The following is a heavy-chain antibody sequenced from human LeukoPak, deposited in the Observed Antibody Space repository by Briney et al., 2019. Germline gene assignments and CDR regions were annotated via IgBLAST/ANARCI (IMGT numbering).Heavy chain of an antibody. CDR2: INHSGST. CDR1: GGSFSGYY. CDR3: ARLIVGATKFDY. D-gene: IGHD1-26*01. J-gene: IGHJ4*02. V-gene: IGHV4-34*01. Sequence: PSETLSLTCAVYGGSFSGYYWSWIRQPPGKGLEWIGEINHSGSTNYNPSLKSRVTISVDTSKNQFSLKLSSVTAADTAVYYCARLIVGATKFDYWGQGTLVTVSS.